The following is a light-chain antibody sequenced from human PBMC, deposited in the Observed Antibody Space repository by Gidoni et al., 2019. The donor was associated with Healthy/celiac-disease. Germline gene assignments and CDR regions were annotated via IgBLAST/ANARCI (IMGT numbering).Light chain of an antibody. J-gene: IGKJ1*01. CDR3: QQYYSTPWT. V-gene: IGKV4-1*01. Sequence: DIVMTQSPDSLAVSLGERGTINCKSSQSVFYSSNNKNYLAWYQQTPGQPPKLLIYWASTRESGVPDRFSGSGSGTDFTLTISSLQAEDVAVYYCQQYYSTPWTFGPGTKVEIK. CDR1: QSVFYSSNNKNY. CDR2: WAS.